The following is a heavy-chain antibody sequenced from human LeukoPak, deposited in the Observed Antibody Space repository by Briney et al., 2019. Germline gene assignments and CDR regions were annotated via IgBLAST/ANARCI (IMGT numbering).Heavy chain of an antibody. Sequence: GGSLRLSCAASGFTFSSYAMSWVRQAPGKGLEWVSAIRDSGSSTHYADSVKGRFTTSRDDSKNTLFLQMNSLRAEDTAIYYCAKYGPQDSGSSHFDYWGQGALVTVSS. CDR2: IRDSGSST. CDR1: GFTFSSYA. V-gene: IGHV3-23*01. D-gene: IGHD1-26*01. J-gene: IGHJ4*02. CDR3: AKYGPQDSGSSHFDY.